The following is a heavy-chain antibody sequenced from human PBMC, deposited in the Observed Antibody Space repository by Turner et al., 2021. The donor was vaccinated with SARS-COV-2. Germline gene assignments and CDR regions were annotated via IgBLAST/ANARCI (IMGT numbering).Heavy chain of an antibody. D-gene: IGHD3-22*01. CDR3: AGGTYYYDSSVYSGTNGFDP. CDR2: LISSSSYI. CDR1: GFNFSRYS. Sequence: EVQLVESGGGSVKTGGCLSLACAASGFNFSRYSMNRVRQAPGKGLGGVSSLISSSSYIYYAASVKGRFTISRGNAKNSLYLQMISLRAEDTAVYYCAGGTYYYDSSVYSGTNGFDPWGQGTLVTVSS. J-gene: IGHJ5*02. V-gene: IGHV3-21*01.